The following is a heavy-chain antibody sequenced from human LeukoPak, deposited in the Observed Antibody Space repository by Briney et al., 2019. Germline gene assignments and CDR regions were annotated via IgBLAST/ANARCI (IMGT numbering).Heavy chain of an antibody. J-gene: IGHJ3*02. V-gene: IGHV3-21*04. CDR3: ARDGRGPDYYYGSGHDAFDI. Sequence: KTGGSLRLSCAASGFTLTTYAMNWVRQAPGKGPEWVSSIRPSGDNTYYGDSVKGRLTISRDNAKNSLYLQMNSLRAEDTAVYYCARDGRGPDYYYGSGHDAFDIWGQGTMVTVSS. CDR2: IRPSGDNT. CDR1: GFTLTTYA. D-gene: IGHD3-10*01.